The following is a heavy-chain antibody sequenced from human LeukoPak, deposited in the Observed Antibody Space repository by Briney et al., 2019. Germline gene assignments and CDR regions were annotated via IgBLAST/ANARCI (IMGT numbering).Heavy chain of an antibody. V-gene: IGHV1-2*02. J-gene: IGHJ3*02. Sequence: ASVKVSCKASGGTFSSYAIHWVRQAPGQGLEWMGWIYPYSGDTNYAQNFQGRVTMTRDTSISTAYMELSSLKSDDTAVYYCARDRNSGSSLDIWGQGTMLTVSS. CDR2: IYPYSGDT. CDR1: GGTFSSYA. CDR3: ARDRNSGSSLDI. D-gene: IGHD6-6*01.